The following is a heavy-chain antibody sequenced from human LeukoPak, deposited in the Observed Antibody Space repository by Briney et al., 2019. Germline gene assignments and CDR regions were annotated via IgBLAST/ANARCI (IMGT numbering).Heavy chain of an antibody. D-gene: IGHD3-10*01. J-gene: IGHJ4*02. V-gene: IGHV4-39*01. CDR1: GGSISSSSYY. CDR2: IYYSGST. CDR3: ARHTGQKLWFGELLQDFDY. Sequence: SETLSLTCTVSGGSISSSSYYWGWIRQPPGKGLEWIGSIYYSGSTYYNPSLKSRVTISVDTSKNQFSLKLSSVTAADTAVYYCARHTGQKLWFGELLQDFDYWGQGTLVTVSS.